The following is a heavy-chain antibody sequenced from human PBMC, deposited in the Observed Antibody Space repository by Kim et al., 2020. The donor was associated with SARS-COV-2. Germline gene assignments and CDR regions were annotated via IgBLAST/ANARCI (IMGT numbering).Heavy chain of an antibody. J-gene: IGHJ5*02. D-gene: IGHD1-7*01. CDR3: ARDLIGGDNWNYDKP. Sequence: QKFQGRVTITRDNSASTAYLELSSLRSEDTAVYYCARDLIGGDNWNYDKPWGQGTLVTVSS. V-gene: IGHV1-3*01.